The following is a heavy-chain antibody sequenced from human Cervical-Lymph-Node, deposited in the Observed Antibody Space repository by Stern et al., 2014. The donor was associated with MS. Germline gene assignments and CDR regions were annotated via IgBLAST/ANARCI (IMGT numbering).Heavy chain of an antibody. CDR1: GFSLGTSGVG. J-gene: IGHJ5*02. D-gene: IGHD2/OR15-2a*01. CDR2: IYWDDDK. CDR3: AHRTSLPVILASNWLDP. Sequence: ESGPTLVKATQTLTLTCTFSGFSLGTSGVGVGWIRQTPGKAPEWLAIIYWDDDKRYSPSFKNRVTITKDTTKNQVVLAMTNVDAEDTATYFCAHRTSLPVILASNWLDPWGQGILVTVSS. V-gene: IGHV2-5*02.